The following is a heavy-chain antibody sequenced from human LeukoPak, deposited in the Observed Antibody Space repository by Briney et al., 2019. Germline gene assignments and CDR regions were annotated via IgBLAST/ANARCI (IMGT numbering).Heavy chain of an antibody. CDR3: TKLAVASADS. Sequence: GGSLRLSCEASGFTFGNFGMNWVRQAPGKGLEWVSNISPSGSTKYYADSVKGRFTVSRDNAKNSLYLQMNSLRAGDTGVYYCTKLAVASADSWGQGTLVTVSS. CDR1: GFTFGNFG. V-gene: IGHV3-48*04. CDR2: ISPSGSTK. D-gene: IGHD6-19*01. J-gene: IGHJ4*02.